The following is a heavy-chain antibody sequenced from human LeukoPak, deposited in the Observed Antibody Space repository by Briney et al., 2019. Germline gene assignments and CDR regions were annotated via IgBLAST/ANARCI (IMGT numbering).Heavy chain of an antibody. CDR1: GFTFSSYA. Sequence: GGSLRLSCAASGFTFSSYAMSWVRQAPGKGLEWVSAISGSGGSTYYADSVKGRFTISRDNSKNTLYLQMNSLRAEDTAVYYCAKDCSGWYSYYYYGMDVWGQGTTVTVSS. CDR3: AKDCSGWYSYYYYGMDV. V-gene: IGHV3-23*01. D-gene: IGHD6-19*01. J-gene: IGHJ6*02. CDR2: ISGSGGST.